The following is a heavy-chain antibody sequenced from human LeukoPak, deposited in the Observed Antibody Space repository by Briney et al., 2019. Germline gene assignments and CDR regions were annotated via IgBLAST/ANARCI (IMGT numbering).Heavy chain of an antibody. Sequence: GGSLRLSCVASGFIFSSYAVSWVRQAPGKGLEWVSAISGSGGSTYYADSVKGRFTISRDNSKNTLYLQMNSLRAEDTAVYYCAKERLWFGDILPWGQGTLVTVSS. J-gene: IGHJ5*02. CDR1: GFIFSSYA. D-gene: IGHD3-10*01. V-gene: IGHV3-23*01. CDR3: AKERLWFGDILP. CDR2: ISGSGGST.